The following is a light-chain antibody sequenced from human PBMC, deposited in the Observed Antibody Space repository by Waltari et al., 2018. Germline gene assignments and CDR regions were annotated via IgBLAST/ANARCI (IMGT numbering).Light chain of an antibody. CDR1: SSDVGGYNY. CDR3: NSYTNSKTQI. V-gene: IGLV2-14*01. CDR2: EVS. Sequence: QSALTQPASVSGSPGQSITISCTGTSSDVGGYNYVSCYQQHPGKAPNLMICEVSYRPSGVCTRFPGSKSGNTDSLTISGLQAEDEADYYCNSYTNSKTQIFGGGTKLTVL. J-gene: IGLJ2*01.